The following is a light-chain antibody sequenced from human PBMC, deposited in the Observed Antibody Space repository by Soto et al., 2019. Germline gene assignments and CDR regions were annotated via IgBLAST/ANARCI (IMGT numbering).Light chain of an antibody. CDR3: LSYDSSLSGSRV. CDR2: GNN. V-gene: IGLV1-40*01. Sequence: QSVLTQPPSVSGAPGRRVTISCTGSSSNIGAGYDVHWYQQLPGTAPKLLIYGNNNRPSGVPDRFSGSKSGTSASLAITGLQAEDEADYYCLSYDSSLSGSRVFGGGTQLTVL. CDR1: SSNIGAGYD. J-gene: IGLJ2*01.